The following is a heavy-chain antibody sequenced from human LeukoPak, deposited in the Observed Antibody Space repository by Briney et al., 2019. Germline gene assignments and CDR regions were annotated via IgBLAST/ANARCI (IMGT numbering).Heavy chain of an antibody. CDR1: GFTFSDSY. CDR2: ISGSGGST. CDR3: AKLAVSGWYGLGYFDY. Sequence: PGGSLRLSCAASGFTFSDSYMTWVRQAPGKGLEWVSAISGSGGSTYYADSVKGRFTISRDNSKNTLYLQMNSLRAEDTAVYYCAKLAVSGWYGLGYFDYWGQGTLVTVSS. D-gene: IGHD6-19*01. J-gene: IGHJ4*02. V-gene: IGHV3-23*01.